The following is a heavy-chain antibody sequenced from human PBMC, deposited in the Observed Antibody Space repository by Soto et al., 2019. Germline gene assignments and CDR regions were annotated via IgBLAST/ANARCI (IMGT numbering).Heavy chain of an antibody. CDR1: GVTFSSYS. CDR2: ISSSSTI. CDR3: ARDLGSSWYPEYFQH. D-gene: IGHD6-13*01. Sequence: GGSLRLSCAASGVTFSSYSMNWVRQAPGKGLEWVSYISSSSTIYYADSVKGRFTISRDNAKNSLYLQMNSLRAEDTAVYYCARDLGSSWYPEYFQHWGQGTLVTVSS. V-gene: IGHV3-48*01. J-gene: IGHJ1*01.